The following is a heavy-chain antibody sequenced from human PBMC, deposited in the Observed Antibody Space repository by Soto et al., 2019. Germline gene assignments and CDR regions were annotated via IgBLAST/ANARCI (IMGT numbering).Heavy chain of an antibody. V-gene: IGHV1-3*01. CDR3: ARGYSSSWYGY. CDR1: GYTFTSYA. CDR2: INAGNGNT. Sequence: QVQLVQSGAEVKKPGASVKVSCKASGYTFTSYAMHWVRQAPGQRLEWMGWINAGNGNTKYSQKFQGRVTITRDTSARTAYMELSSLRSEDTAVYYWARGYSSSWYGYWGQGTLVTVSS. J-gene: IGHJ4*02. D-gene: IGHD6-13*01.